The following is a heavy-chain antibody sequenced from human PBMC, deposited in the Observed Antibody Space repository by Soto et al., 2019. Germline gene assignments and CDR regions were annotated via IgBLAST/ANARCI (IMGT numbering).Heavy chain of an antibody. CDR1: GGSFSGYY. Sequence: QVQLQQWGAGLLKPSETLSLTCAVYGGSFSGYYWSWIRQPPGKGLEWIGEINHSGSTNYNPSLKGRVTISVDTSKNQFSLKLSSVTAADTAVYYCARGYYGGSGSLYFDYWGQGTLVTVSS. D-gene: IGHD3-10*01. J-gene: IGHJ4*02. V-gene: IGHV4-34*01. CDR3: ARGYYGGSGSLYFDY. CDR2: INHSGST.